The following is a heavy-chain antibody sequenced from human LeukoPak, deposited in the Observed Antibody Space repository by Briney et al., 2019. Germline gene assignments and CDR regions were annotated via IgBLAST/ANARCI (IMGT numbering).Heavy chain of an antibody. CDR2: IIPIFGTA. D-gene: IGHD3-3*01. CDR3: ARTLFFGVVTRFDY. V-gene: IGHV1-69*05. J-gene: IGHJ4*02. CDR1: GGTFSSYA. Sequence: SVKASCKASGGTFSSYAISWVRQAPGQGLEWMGRIIPIFGTANYAQKFQGRVTITTDKSTSTAYMELSSLRSEDTAVYYCARTLFFGVVTRFDYWGQGTLVTVSS.